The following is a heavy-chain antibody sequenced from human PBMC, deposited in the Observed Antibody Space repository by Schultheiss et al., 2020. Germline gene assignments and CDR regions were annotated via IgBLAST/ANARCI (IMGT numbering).Heavy chain of an antibody. D-gene: IGHD2-2*01. V-gene: IGHV3-48*01. CDR1: GFSSTSYN. Sequence: GGSLRLSCAASGFSSTSYNMNWVRQAPGKGLEWISYISSTSSTIYYADSVKGRFTISRDKAKNSLYLQMNSLRAEDTAVYYCARHGIRYQLLGFFDQWGQGTLVTVSS. J-gene: IGHJ4*02. CDR2: ISSTSSTI. CDR3: ARHGIRYQLLGFFDQ.